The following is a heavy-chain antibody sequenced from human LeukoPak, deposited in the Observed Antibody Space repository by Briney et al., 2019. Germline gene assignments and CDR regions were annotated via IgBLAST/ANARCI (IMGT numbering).Heavy chain of an antibody. D-gene: IGHD4-23*01. Sequence: PSETLSLTCAVYGGSFSGYYWSWIRQPPGKGLEWIGEINHSGSTNYNPSLKSRVTISVDTSKNQFSLKLSSVTAADTAVYYCARGSSVGGYYYYYGMDVWGQGTTVTVSS. CDR3: ARGSSVGGYYYYYGMDV. CDR1: GGSFSGYY. V-gene: IGHV4-34*01. CDR2: INHSGST. J-gene: IGHJ6*02.